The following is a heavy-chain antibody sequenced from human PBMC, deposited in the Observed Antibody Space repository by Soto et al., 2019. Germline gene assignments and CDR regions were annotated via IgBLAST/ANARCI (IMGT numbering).Heavy chain of an antibody. CDR3: AREVVVASTGWFDP. CDR2: IIPIFGTA. Sequence: QVQLVQSGAEVKKPGSSVKVSCKASGGTFSSYAISWVRQAPGQWLEWMGGIIPIFGTANYAQKFQGSVTITADESTSTAYMELSSLRSEDTALYYCAREVVVASTGWFDPWGQGTLVTVSS. D-gene: IGHD2-15*01. J-gene: IGHJ5*02. CDR1: GGTFSSYA. V-gene: IGHV1-69*12.